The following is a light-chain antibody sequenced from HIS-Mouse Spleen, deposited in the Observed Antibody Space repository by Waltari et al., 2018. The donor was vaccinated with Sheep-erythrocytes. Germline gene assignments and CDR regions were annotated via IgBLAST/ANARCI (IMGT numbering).Light chain of an antibody. J-gene: IGLJ1*01. Sequence: SPLTQPRSVSGSPGQSVTTPRTAPSGYVGGCNYSSWYQQPPGKPPKLMIYDVIKRPSGVPDRFSGSKSGNTASLTISGLQAEDEADYYCCSYAGSYNHVFATGTKVTVL. CDR3: CSYAGSYNHV. V-gene: IGLV2-11*01. CDR2: DVI. CDR1: SGYVGGCNY.